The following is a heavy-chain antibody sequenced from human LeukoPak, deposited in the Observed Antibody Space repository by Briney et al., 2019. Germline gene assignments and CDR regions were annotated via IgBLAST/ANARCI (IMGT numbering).Heavy chain of an antibody. J-gene: IGHJ6*04. D-gene: IGHD3-10*01. CDR2: ISGSAGST. V-gene: IGHV3-23*01. CDR3: AKSGSGSYSHGMDV. CDR1: GFTFSTYA. Sequence: GGSLRLSCAASGFTFSTYAMSWVRQAPGKGLEWVSAISGSAGSTYYADSVKGRFTISRDKSKNTLYLQMNSLRAEDTAVYYCAKSGSGSYSHGMDVWGKGTTVTVSS.